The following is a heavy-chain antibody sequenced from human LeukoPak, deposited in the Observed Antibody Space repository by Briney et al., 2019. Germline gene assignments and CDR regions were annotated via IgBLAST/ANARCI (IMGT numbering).Heavy chain of an antibody. D-gene: IGHD3-9*01. CDR2: ISSSSYI. CDR3: ARDTGSQTGYSSYYYYGMDV. CDR1: GFTFSSYS. J-gene: IGHJ6*02. Sequence: TGGSLRLSCAASGFTFSSYSMNWVRQAPGKGLEWVSSISSSSYIYYADSVKGRSTISRDNAKNSLYLQMNSLRAEDTAVYYCARDTGSQTGYSSYYYYGMDVWGQGTTVTVSS. V-gene: IGHV3-21*01.